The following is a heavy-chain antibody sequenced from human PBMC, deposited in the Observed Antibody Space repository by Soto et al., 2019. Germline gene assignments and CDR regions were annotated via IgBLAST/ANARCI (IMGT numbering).Heavy chain of an antibody. D-gene: IGHD3-3*01. CDR3: ARDWAQPLLRFLDRSENYYYYGMDV. CDR1: GFTFSNAW. J-gene: IGHJ6*02. Sequence: SGGSLRLSCAASGFTFSNAWMSWVRQAPGKGLEWVGRIKSKTDGGTTDYAAPVKGRFTISRDDSKNTPYLQMNSLKTEDTAVYYCARDWAQPLLRFLDRSENYYYYGMDVWGQGTTVTVS. CDR2: IKSKTDGGTT. V-gene: IGHV3-15*01.